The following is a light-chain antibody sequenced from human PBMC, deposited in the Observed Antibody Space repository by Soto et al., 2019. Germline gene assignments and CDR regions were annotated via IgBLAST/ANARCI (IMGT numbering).Light chain of an antibody. CDR2: STS. CDR1: TGAVTSGYY. CDR3: LFYYGGAQLV. V-gene: IGLV7-43*01. J-gene: IGLJ2*01. Sequence: QTVVTQEPSLTVSPGGRVTLTCASSTGAVTSGYYPNWLQQKPGQTPGALIYSTSNKHSWTPARFSGSLLWGKAALTRSGVQSEDEAEYYCLFYYGGAQLVLGRGTKLTVL.